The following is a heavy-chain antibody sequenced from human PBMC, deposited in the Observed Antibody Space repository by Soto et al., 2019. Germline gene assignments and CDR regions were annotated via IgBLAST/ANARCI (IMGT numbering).Heavy chain of an antibody. CDR3: ATSYGSGYRAFDY. V-gene: IGHV1-69*04. CDR2: VNPILSMS. J-gene: IGHJ4*02. D-gene: IGHD3-10*01. CDR1: GDTFSFYS. Sequence: QVQLVQSGAEVKRPGSSVKVSCKASGDTFSFYSINWVRQAPGLGLEWMGRVNPILSMSNYAQRFQVRVTMTADKSTSTAYMELSGLRSEDTAMYYCATSYGSGYRAFDYWGQGALVTVSS.